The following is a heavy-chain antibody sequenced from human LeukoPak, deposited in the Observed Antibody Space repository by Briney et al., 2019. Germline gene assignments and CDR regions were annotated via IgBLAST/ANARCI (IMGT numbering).Heavy chain of an antibody. Sequence: SVKVSCKASGGTFSSYAISWVRQAPGQGLEWMGGIIPIFGTANYAQKFQGRVTITADESTSTAYMELSSLRSEDTAVYYCAVGPSSSWYYYYYMDVWGKGTTVTISS. V-gene: IGHV1-69*13. CDR3: AVGPSSSWYYYYYMDV. CDR1: GGTFSSYA. J-gene: IGHJ6*03. CDR2: IIPIFGTA. D-gene: IGHD6-13*01.